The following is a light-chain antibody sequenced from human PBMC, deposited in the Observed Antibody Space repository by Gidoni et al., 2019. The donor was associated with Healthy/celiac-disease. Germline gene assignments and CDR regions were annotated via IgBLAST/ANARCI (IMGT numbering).Light chain of an antibody. V-gene: IGKV3-11*01. CDR3: QQRSNWPRLT. CDR1: QSVSSY. J-gene: IGKJ4*01. CDR2: DAS. Sequence: ETVMTQAPATLSLSPGERATRSCRASQSVSSYLAWYQQKPGQAPRLLIYDASTRATGIPARFSGSGSGTDFPLTISSLEPEDFAVYYCQQRSNWPRLTFGGGTKVEIK.